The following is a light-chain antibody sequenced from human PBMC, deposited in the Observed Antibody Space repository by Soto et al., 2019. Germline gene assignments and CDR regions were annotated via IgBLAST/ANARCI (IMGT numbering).Light chain of an antibody. J-gene: IGLJ1*01. CDR1: SSDVGGYNY. V-gene: IGLV2-14*01. CDR2: EVS. CDR3: RSYASNSFDYV. Sequence: QSALTQPASVSGSPGQSITISCTGTSSDVGGYNYVSWYQQHPGKAPKLMIYEVSNRPSGVSNRFSGSKSGNTASLTISGHQAEDDAYYCCRSYASNSFDYVFGTGTKLTVL.